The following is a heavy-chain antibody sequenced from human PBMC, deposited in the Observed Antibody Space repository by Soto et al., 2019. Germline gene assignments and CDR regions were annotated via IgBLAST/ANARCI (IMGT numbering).Heavy chain of an antibody. J-gene: IGHJ6*03. Sequence: EVQLVESGGGLVKPGGSLRLSCAASGFDFSSYSMNWVRQAPGKGLEWVSSINEDSSYIYYAPSLRGRFTISRDNAKESLYLQMNRRRAEDTALYYCARDCGWYFRSGCMDVWGDGATVTVSS. CDR3: ARDCGWYFRSGCMDV. V-gene: IGHV3-21*02. CDR1: GFDFSSYS. D-gene: IGHD6-19*01. CDR2: INEDSSYI.